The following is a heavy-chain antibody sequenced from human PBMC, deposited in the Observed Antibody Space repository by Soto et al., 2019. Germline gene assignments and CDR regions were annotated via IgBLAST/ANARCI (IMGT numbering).Heavy chain of an antibody. Sequence: SVKVSCKASGGTFSSYTISWVRQAPGQGLEWMGRIIPILGIANYAQKFQGRVTITADKSTSTAYMELSSLRSEDTAVYYCARGGSGYCSSTSCYTLDYWGQGTLVTVSS. V-gene: IGHV1-69*02. J-gene: IGHJ4*02. D-gene: IGHD2-2*02. CDR3: ARGGSGYCSSTSCYTLDY. CDR2: IIPILGIA. CDR1: GGTFSSYT.